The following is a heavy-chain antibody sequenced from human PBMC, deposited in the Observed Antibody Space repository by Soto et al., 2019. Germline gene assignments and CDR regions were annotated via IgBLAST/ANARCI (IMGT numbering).Heavy chain of an antibody. CDR2: INSDGSST. J-gene: IGHJ3*01. V-gene: IGHV3-74*01. Sequence: GGSLRLSCAASGFTFSSYWMHWVRQAPGKGLVWVSRINSDGSSTSYADSAKGRFTISRDNAKNTLYLQMNSLRAEDTAVYYCARDVPRRFYDSSGYYWGQGTMVTVSS. D-gene: IGHD3-22*01. CDR3: ARDVPRRFYDSSGYY. CDR1: GFTFSSYW.